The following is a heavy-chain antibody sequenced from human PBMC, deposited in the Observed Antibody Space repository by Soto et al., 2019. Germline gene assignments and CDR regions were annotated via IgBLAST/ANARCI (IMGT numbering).Heavy chain of an antibody. CDR1: GGSISNGNYY. CDR3: AKDETTRPRFDP. D-gene: IGHD1-1*01. CDR2: IYYIGTT. Sequence: SETLSLTCTVSGGSISNGNYYWSWIRQLPGKGLEWIGNIYYIGTTSYNPSLKSRVTMSIDTSKNQFSLKLRSVVAADTAMYYCAKDETTRPRFDPWGQGTLVTVSS. J-gene: IGHJ5*02. V-gene: IGHV4-31*03.